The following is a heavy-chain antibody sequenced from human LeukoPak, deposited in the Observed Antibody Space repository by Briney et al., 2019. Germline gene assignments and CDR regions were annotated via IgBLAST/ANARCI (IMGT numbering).Heavy chain of an antibody. CDR1: GGSINSTINY. CDR3: AGDYGDYYFDY. CDR2: IYYSGST. Sequence: SETLSLTCTVSGGSINSTINYWGWFRQPPGKGLEWIGSIYYSGSTSYNPSLKSRVTISVDTSKNQFSLKLSSVTAADTAVYFCAGDYGDYYFDYWGQGTLVTVSS. V-gene: IGHV4-39*07. D-gene: IGHD4-17*01. J-gene: IGHJ4*02.